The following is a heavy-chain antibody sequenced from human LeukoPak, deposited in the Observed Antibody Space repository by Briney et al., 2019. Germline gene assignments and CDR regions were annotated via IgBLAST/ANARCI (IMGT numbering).Heavy chain of an antibody. D-gene: IGHD4-17*01. CDR1: GYTFIGFD. CDR2: MNPKSGNT. Sequence: APVKVSCKASGYTFIGFDINWVRQATGQGLEWMGWMNPKSGNTGYAQKFQGRVTMTSNTSISTAYMELSNLRSEDTAVYYCARRVGAYGDRRLDYWGQGTLVTVSS. CDR3: ARRVGAYGDRRLDY. J-gene: IGHJ4*01. V-gene: IGHV1-8*01.